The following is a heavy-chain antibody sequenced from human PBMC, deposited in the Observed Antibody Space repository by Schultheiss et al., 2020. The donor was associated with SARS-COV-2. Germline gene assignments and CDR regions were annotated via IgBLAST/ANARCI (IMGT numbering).Heavy chain of an antibody. D-gene: IGHD5-18*01. CDR3: ARALGYSYVDYGMDV. CDR1: GGSFSGYY. V-gene: IGHV4-34*09. CDR2: INHSGST. J-gene: IGHJ6*02. Sequence: SQTLSLTCAVYGGSFSGYYWSWIRQPPGKGLEWIGEINHSGSTNYNPSLKSLVTISVDTSKNQFSLKLSSVTAADTAVYYCARALGYSYVDYGMDVWGQGTTVTVSS.